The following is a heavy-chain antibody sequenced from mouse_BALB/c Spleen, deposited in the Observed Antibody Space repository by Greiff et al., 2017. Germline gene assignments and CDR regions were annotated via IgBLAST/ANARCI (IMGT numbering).Heavy chain of an antibody. CDR3: NLYYAMDY. CDR1: GFNIKDYY. CDR2: IDPENGDP. V-gene: IGHV14-4*02. Sequence: EGQLQQSGAELVRSGASVKLSCTASGFNIKDYYMHWVKQRPEQGLEWLGWIDPENGDPEYAPKFQGKATMTADTSSNTAYLQLSSLTSEDTAVYYCNLYYAMDYWGQGTSVTVSS. J-gene: IGHJ4*01.